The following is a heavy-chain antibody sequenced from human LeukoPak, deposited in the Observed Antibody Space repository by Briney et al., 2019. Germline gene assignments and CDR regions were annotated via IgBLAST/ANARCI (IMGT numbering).Heavy chain of an antibody. V-gene: IGHV3-23*01. J-gene: IGHJ6*03. CDR2: ISGSGGST. Sequence: GGSQRLSCAASGFTFSGYAMSWVRQAPGKGLEWVSAISGSGGSTYYADSVKGRFTISRDNSKNTLYLQMNSLRAKDTAVYYCAKAHWGSGPYYYYYMDVWGKGTTVTVSS. CDR1: GFTFSGYA. CDR3: AKAHWGSGPYYYYYMDV. D-gene: IGHD7-27*01.